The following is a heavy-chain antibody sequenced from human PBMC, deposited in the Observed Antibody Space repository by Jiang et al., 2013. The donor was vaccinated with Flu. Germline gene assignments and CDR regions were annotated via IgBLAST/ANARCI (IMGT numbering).Heavy chain of an antibody. D-gene: IGHD3-22*01. CDR2: TYYRSKWYY. CDR1: GDSVSTNSAA. J-gene: IGHJ3*02. V-gene: IGHV6-1*01. Sequence: SQTLSLTCAISGDSVSTNSAAWNWIRQSPSRGLEWLGRTYYRSKWYYDYAISVKSRLTVNPVTSKNQFSLQLNSVTPEDTAVYYCARGGNPLTVVINDEDSFDIWGQGTTVTVSS. CDR3: ARGGNPLTVVINDEDSFDI.